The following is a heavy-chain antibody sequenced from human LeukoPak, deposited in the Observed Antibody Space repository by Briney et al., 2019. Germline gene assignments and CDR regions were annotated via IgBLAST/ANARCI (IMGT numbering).Heavy chain of an antibody. CDR1: GGSISSSSYY. CDR2: IYYSGST. D-gene: IGHD3-10*01. Sequence: SETLSLTCTVSGGSISSSSYYWGWIRQPPGKGLEWMGSIYYSGSTYYIPSLKSRVTISVDTSKNQFSLKLSSVTAADTAVYYCAATYYYGSGSYYKQPYFDYWGQGTLVTVSS. V-gene: IGHV4-39*07. CDR3: AATYYYGSGSYYKQPYFDY. J-gene: IGHJ4*02.